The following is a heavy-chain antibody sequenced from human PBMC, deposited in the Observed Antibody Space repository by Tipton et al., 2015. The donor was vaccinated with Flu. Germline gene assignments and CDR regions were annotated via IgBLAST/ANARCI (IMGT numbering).Heavy chain of an antibody. Sequence: TLSLTCTVSGDSISSGTYYWSWIRQPAGKGLEWIAYIYYSGSTNYNPSLKSRVTISVDMSKNQFSLKLNSVTAADTAVYYCARSPGYYFDYWGQGTLVTVSS. J-gene: IGHJ4*02. CDR2: IYYSGST. CDR1: GDSISSGTYY. CDR3: ARSPGYYFDY. V-gene: IGHV4-61*10.